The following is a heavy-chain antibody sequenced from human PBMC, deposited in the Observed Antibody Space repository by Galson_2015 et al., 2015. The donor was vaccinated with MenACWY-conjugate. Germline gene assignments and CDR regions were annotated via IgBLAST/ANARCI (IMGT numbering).Heavy chain of an antibody. CDR3: AKGPLRYSSGWYYFDY. J-gene: IGHJ4*02. CDR2: ISGDGGTT. CDR1: EFSFSDYA. V-gene: IGHV3-23*02. Sequence: SLRLSCAASEFSFSDYAMNWVRQAPGKGLEWVATISGDGGTTYYGDSVKGRCTISRDNRKDTLGLQMNSRRGEDTAIYYCAKGPLRYSSGWYYFDYWGQGTLVTVSS. D-gene: IGHD6-19*01.